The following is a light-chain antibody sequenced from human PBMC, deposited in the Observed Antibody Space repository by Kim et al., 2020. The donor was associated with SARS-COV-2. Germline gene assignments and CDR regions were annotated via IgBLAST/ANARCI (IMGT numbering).Light chain of an antibody. Sequence: DIQMTQSPSSLAASVGDRVTIACRASQNINTYLNWYQQKPGEAPKLLIYAASTLQSGVPSRFSGSGSGTDFTLTISSLQPEDFAIYYCQQSHTAPLLTFGGGTRWIS. CDR2: AAS. CDR1: QNINTY. CDR3: QQSHTAPLLT. V-gene: IGKV1-39*01. J-gene: IGKJ4*01.